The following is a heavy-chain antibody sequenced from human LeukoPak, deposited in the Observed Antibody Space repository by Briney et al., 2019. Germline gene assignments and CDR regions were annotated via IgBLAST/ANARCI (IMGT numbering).Heavy chain of an antibody. CDR2: ISGSGDIT. J-gene: IGHJ4*02. Sequence: PGGSLRLSCAASGFTFRSYAMSWVRQAPGKGLEWVSAISGSGDITYYADSVKGRFTMSRDNFKNTLYLQMNSMRAEDTAVYYCAKVSRFAVVPAAMLDYWGQGNQVTVSS. V-gene: IGHV3-23*01. D-gene: IGHD2-2*01. CDR3: AKVSRFAVVPAAMLDY. CDR1: GFTFRSYA.